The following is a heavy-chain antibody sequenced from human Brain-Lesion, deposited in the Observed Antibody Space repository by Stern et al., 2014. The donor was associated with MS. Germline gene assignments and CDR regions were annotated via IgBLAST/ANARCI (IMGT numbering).Heavy chain of an antibody. V-gene: IGHV1-2*02. CDR2: INPNNGGT. J-gene: IGHJ6*02. Sequence: QDQFVQSGAEVKKPGASVKVSCKTSGYIFTGYYIHWVRQAPGQGLEWMAWINPNNGGTKYAQKFQGRVTMSRDTSISTAYVELSSLTSDDTAVYYCARDQRGITIFGVVTDYYYLGMDVWGQGTTVTVSS. CDR3: ARDQRGITIFGVVTDYYYLGMDV. CDR1: GYIFTGYY. D-gene: IGHD3-3*01.